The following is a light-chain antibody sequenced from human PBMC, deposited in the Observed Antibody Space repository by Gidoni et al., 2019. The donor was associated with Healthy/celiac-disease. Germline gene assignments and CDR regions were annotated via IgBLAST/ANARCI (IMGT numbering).Light chain of an antibody. CDR1: KLGDKY. Sequence: SYDLTPPPSVSVSPGQTASITCSGAKLGDKYACWYQQKPGQSPVLVIYQDSKRPSGIPERFSGSNSGNTATLTISGTQAMDEADYYCQAWDSSTVVFGGGTKLTVL. CDR3: QAWDSSTVV. CDR2: QDS. J-gene: IGLJ2*01. V-gene: IGLV3-1*01.